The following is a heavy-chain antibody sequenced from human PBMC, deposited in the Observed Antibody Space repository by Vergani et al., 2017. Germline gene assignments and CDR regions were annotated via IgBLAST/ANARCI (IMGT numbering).Heavy chain of an antibody. CDR2: IYTSGST. CDR3: ASSSMGYCSSTSCYTNYYYYMDV. J-gene: IGHJ6*03. V-gene: IGHV4-39*07. CDR1: NDSVSNTFYY. D-gene: IGHD2-2*02. Sequence: QVQLQESGPGLVKPSETLSLTCTVSNDSVSNTFYYWGWIRQTPGKGLEWIGSIYTSGSTNYNPSLKSRVTMSVDTSKNQFSLKLSSVTAADTAVYYCASSSMGYCSSTSCYTNYYYYMDVWGKGTTVTVSS.